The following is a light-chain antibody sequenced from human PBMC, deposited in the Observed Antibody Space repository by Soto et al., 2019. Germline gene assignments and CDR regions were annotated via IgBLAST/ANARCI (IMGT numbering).Light chain of an antibody. CDR3: SSYTKEDTLL. CDR2: DVT. V-gene: IGLV2-14*03. J-gene: IGLJ3*02. CDR1: SSDVGGYDH. Sequence: QSALTQPASVSGSPGQSITISCTGTSSDVGGYDHVSWYQQHPGKAPKLIIYDVTVRPSGISPRFSGSKSDNTASLAVSGLQPEDEADFYCSSYTKEDTLLFGGGTKVTVL.